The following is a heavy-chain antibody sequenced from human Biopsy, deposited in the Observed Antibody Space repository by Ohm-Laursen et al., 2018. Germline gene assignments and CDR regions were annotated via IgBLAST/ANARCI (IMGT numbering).Heavy chain of an antibody. CDR3: ARLAQIYGDSPFDP. CDR1: GYSFITYY. J-gene: IGHJ5*02. D-gene: IGHD4-17*01. CDR2: IIPLFGAP. V-gene: IGHV1-69*01. Sequence: SSDTASCKAFGYSFITYYVNWARHPPGQGLEWMGGIIPLFGAPNYAQKFQGRLTITADESKSTTYMELSSLRSEDTAVYYCARLAQIYGDSPFDPWGQGTLVTVSS.